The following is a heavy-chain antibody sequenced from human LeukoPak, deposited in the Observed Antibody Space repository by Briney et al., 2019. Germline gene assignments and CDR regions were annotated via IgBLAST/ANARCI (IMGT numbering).Heavy chain of an antibody. J-gene: IGHJ3*02. Sequence: ASVKVSCKTSGYTFTNYDISWLRQTPGQGLEWMGWISAYNGNTNYAQKFQGRVTITTDISTSTAYMELRSLRSDDTAVYYCARVGYTYGHRDAFDIWAKGQRSPSLQ. D-gene: IGHD3-10*01. V-gene: IGHV1-18*01. CDR2: ISAYNGNT. CDR3: ARVGYTYGHRDAFDI. CDR1: GYTFTNYD.